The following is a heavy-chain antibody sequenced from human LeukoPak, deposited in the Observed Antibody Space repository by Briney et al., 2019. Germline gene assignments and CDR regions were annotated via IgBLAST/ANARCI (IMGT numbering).Heavy chain of an antibody. CDR2: ISAYNGDT. J-gene: IGHJ4*02. V-gene: IGHV1-18*01. CDR3: ARDSGRRGAFDY. CDR1: GYTFTSYG. D-gene: IGHD3-10*01. Sequence: ASVKVSCKASGYTFTSYGISWVRQAPGQGLEWMGWISAYNGDTNYEQKFQGRVTMTTEKSTSTGYMELSSLRSEDTAVYYCARDSGRRGAFDYWGQGTLVTVSS.